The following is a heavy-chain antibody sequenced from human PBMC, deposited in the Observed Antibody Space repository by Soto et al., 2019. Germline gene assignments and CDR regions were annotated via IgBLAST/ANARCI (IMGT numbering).Heavy chain of an antibody. Sequence: GGSLRLSCAASGFTFSSYAMHWVRQAPGKGLEWVAVISYDGSNKYYADSVKGRFTISRDNSKNTLYLQMNSLRAEDTAVYYCAMPVGAAMRTTGDYWGQGTLVTVSS. CDR1: GFTFSSYA. CDR3: AMPVGAAMRTTGDY. V-gene: IGHV3-30-3*01. D-gene: IGHD1-1*01. J-gene: IGHJ4*02. CDR2: ISYDGSNK.